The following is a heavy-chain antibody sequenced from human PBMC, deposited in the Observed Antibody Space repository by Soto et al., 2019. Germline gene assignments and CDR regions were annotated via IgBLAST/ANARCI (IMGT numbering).Heavy chain of an antibody. CDR3: AKEITVVGVVPLS. CDR2: ISGSGSGT. CDR1: GFTFSNYA. V-gene: IGHV3-23*01. J-gene: IGHJ4*02. D-gene: IGHD3-3*01. Sequence: EVQLLESGGTLVQPGGSLRLSCAASGFTFSNYAMSWVRQAPGKGLEWVSAISGSGSGTYYADSVKGRFTISRDNSKNNLYLQMNSLRAEDTAVYYCAKEITVVGVVPLSWGQGTLVTVS.